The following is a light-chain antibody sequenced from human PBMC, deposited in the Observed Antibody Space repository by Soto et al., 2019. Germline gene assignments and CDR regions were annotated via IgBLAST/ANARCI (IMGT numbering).Light chain of an antibody. CDR1: NIGSKN. V-gene: IGLV3-9*01. J-gene: IGLJ3*02. Sequence: SYELTQPLSVSVALGQTARITCGGNNIGSKNVHWYQQKPGQAPVLVIYRDSNRPSGIPERFSGSNSGNTATLTISRAQAGDEADYYCQMWDSSTRVFGGGTKLTVL. CDR3: QMWDSSTRV. CDR2: RDS.